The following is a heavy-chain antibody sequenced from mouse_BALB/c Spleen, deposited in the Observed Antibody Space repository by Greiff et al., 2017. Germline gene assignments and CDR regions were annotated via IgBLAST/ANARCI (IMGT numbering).Heavy chain of an antibody. CDR1: GFTFSSFG. D-gene: IGHD2-10*01. CDR3: ARSYYDYAMDY. Sequence: EVQLVESGGGLVQPGGSRKLSCAASGFTFSSFGMHWVRQAPEKGLEWVAYISSGSSTIYYADTVKGRFTISRDNPKNTLFLQMTSLRSEDTAMYYCARSYYDYAMDYWGQGTSVTVSS. CDR2: ISSGSSTI. V-gene: IGHV5-17*02. J-gene: IGHJ4*01.